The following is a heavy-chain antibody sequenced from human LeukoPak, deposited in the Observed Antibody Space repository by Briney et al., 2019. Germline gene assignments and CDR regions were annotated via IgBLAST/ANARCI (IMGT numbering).Heavy chain of an antibody. CDR3: ARNIDSSGYIYYYYGMAV. J-gene: IGHJ6*04. Sequence: GGSLRLSCAASGFTFSSYAMSWVRQAPGKGLEWVSAISGSGGSTYYADSVKGRFTISRDNSKNTLYLQMNSLRAEDTAVYYCARNIDSSGYIYYYYGMAVGGKGPRVTVS. D-gene: IGHD3-22*01. CDR1: GFTFSSYA. CDR2: ISGSGGST. V-gene: IGHV3-23*01.